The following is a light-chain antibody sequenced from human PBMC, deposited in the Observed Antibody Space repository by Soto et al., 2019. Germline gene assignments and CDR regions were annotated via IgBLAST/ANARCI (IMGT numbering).Light chain of an antibody. J-gene: IGKJ4*01. CDR3: HQYGSSPLN. Sequence: EIVLTQSPGTLSLSPGETATLSCRASETVDTSSLGWYQQKPGRAPSLLIYSVSRRATGIPDRFSASGSATDFTLTITRLEPEDVAVYYCHQYGSSPLNFGGGNKVEI. V-gene: IGKV3-20*01. CDR1: ETVDTSS. CDR2: SVS.